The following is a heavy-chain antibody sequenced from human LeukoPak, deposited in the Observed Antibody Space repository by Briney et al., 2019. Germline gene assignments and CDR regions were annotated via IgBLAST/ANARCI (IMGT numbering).Heavy chain of an antibody. CDR1: GFTFSSYS. V-gene: IGHV3-21*01. D-gene: IGHD6-13*01. CDR3: ARDGSIAAAGTIIDY. CDR2: ISSSSSYI. Sequence: GGSLRLSCAASGFTFSSYSMNWLRQAPGKGLECVSSISSSSSYIYYADSVKGRFTISRDNDKNSLYLQMNSLRAEDTAVYYCARDGSIAAAGTIIDYWGQGTLVTVSS. J-gene: IGHJ4*02.